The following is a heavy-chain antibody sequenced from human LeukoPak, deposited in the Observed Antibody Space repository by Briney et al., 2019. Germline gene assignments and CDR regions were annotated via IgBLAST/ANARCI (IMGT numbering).Heavy chain of an antibody. V-gene: IGHV4-59*01. J-gene: IGHJ4*02. Sequence: PPETLSLTCTVSGGSINSYYWSWIRQPPGKGLEWIGYFYYSGSTNYNPSLKSRVTISVDTSKNQFSLKLSSVTAVDTAVYYCALGGLRFDYWGQGTLVTVSS. D-gene: IGHD5-12*01. CDR3: ALGGLRFDY. CDR1: GGSINSYY. CDR2: FYYSGST.